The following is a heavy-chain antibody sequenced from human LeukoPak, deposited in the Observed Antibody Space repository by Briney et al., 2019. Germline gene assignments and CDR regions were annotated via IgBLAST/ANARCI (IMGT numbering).Heavy chain of an antibody. CDR2: IWYDGSNK. V-gene: IGHV3-33*01. J-gene: IGHJ4*02. CDR3: VRELPPVVQYYFDY. CDR1: GFTFSDYG. Sequence: GGSLRLSCAASGFTFSDYGMHWVRQAPGKGLEWVAVIWYDGSNKYYADSVKGRFTISRDNSRNTLYLQMNSPRAEDTAVYYCVRELPPVVQYYFDYWGPGTLVTVSS. D-gene: IGHD3-22*01.